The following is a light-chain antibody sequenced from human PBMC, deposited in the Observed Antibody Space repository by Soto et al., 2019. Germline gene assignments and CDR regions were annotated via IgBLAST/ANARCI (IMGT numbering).Light chain of an antibody. Sequence: DIQMTQSPSTLSGSVGDSVTITCRASQTISSWLAWYQQKPGKAPKLRIYKASTLKSGVPSRFSGSGSGTEFTLTISSLQPDDFATYYFQHYNSYSEAVGQGTKVELK. CDR3: QHYNSYSEA. CDR2: KAS. V-gene: IGKV1-5*03. CDR1: QTISSW. J-gene: IGKJ1*01.